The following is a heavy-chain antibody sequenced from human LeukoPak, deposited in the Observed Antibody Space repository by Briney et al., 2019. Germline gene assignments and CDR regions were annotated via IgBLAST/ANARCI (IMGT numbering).Heavy chain of an antibody. D-gene: IGHD2-2*01. CDR1: GGSISSSSYY. J-gene: IGHJ4*02. V-gene: IGHV4-30-4*08. CDR2: IYYSGST. CDR3: ARLAIVVVPAAMGTYYFDY. Sequence: PSETLPLTCTVSGGSISSSSYYWGWIRQPPGKGLEWIGYIYYSGSTYYNPSLKSRVTISVDTSKNQFSLKLSSVTAADTAVYYCARLAIVVVPAAMGTYYFDYWGQGTLVTVSS.